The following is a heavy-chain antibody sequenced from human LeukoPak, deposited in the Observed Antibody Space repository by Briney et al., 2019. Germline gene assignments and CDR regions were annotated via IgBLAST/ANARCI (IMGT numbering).Heavy chain of an antibody. J-gene: IGHJ4*02. Sequence: ASVKVSCKASGYTFTSYGISWVRQAPGQGLEWMGWINPNSGGTNYAQKFQGRVTMTRDTSISTAYMELSRLRSDDTAVYYCARDTGWLQFHGSDYWGQGTLVTVSS. V-gene: IGHV1-2*02. CDR3: ARDTGWLQFHGSDY. CDR2: INPNSGGT. D-gene: IGHD5-24*01. CDR1: GYTFTSYG.